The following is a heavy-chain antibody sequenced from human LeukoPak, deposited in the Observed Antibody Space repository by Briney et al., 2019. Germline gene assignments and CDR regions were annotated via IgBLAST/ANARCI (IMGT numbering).Heavy chain of an antibody. J-gene: IGHJ6*02. CDR1: GGSISSSSYY. D-gene: IGHD3-3*01. CDR3: VSYYDFWSGYYRGTGMDV. CDR2: IYYSGST. V-gene: IGHV4-39*01. Sequence: SETLSLTCTVSGGSISSSSYYWGWIRQPPGTGLEWIGSIYYSGSTYYNPSLKSRVTISVDTSKNQFPLKLSSVTAADTAVYYCVSYYDFWSGYYRGTGMDVWGQGTTVTVSS.